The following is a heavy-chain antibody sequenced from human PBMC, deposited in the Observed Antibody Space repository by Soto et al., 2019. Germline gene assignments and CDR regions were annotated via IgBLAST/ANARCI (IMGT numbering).Heavy chain of an antibody. J-gene: IGHJ5*02. CDR3: ASSPGIAARRVGNWFDP. CDR1: GGSFSGYY. V-gene: IGHV4-34*01. Sequence: SETLSLTCAVYGGSFSGYYWSWIRQPPGKGLEWIGEINHSGSTNYNPSLKSRVTISVDTSKNQFSLKLSSVTAADTAVYYCASSPGIAARRVGNWFDPWGQGTLVTVSS. CDR2: INHSGST. D-gene: IGHD6-6*01.